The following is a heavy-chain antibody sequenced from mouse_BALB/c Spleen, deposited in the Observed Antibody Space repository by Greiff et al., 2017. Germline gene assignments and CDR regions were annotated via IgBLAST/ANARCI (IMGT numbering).Heavy chain of an antibody. CDR2: IRSKSNNYAT. D-gene: IGHD2-1*01. CDR1: GFTFNTYA. V-gene: IGHV10-1*02. Sequence: EVQGVESGGGLVQPKGSLKLSCAASGFTFNTYAMNWVRQAPGKGLEWVARIRSKSNNYATYYADSVKDRFTISRDDSQSMLYLQMNNLKTEDTAMYYCVSYGNYGAWFAYWGQGTLVTVSA. CDR3: VSYGNYGAWFAY. J-gene: IGHJ3*01.